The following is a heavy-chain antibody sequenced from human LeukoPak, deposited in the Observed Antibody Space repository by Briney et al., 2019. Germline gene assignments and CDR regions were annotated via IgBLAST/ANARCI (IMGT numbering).Heavy chain of an antibody. V-gene: IGHV1-8*01. CDR2: MNPNSGNT. Sequence: GASVKVSCKASGYTFTTYDINWVRQATGQGLEWMGWMNPNSGNTGYAQKFQGRVTMTRNTSISTAYMELSSLGSEDTAVYYCAVDYGDFLFDYWGQGTLVTVSS. CDR1: GYTFTTYD. J-gene: IGHJ4*02. CDR3: AVDYGDFLFDY. D-gene: IGHD4-17*01.